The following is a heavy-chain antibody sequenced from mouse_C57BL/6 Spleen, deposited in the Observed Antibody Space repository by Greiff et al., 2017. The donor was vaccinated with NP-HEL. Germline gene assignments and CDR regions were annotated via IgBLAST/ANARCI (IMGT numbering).Heavy chain of an antibody. CDR2: IWSGGST. V-gene: IGHV2-2*01. D-gene: IGHD1-1*01. CDR1: GFSLTSYG. CDR3: ARGGGSSFDY. J-gene: IGHJ2*01. Sequence: QVQLQQSGPGLVQPSQSLSITCTVSGFSLTSYGVHWVRQSPGKGLEWLGVIWSGGSTAYNAAFISRLSISKDNSNSQVFFTMNSLQADDTAIYYCARGGGSSFDYWGQGTTLTVSS.